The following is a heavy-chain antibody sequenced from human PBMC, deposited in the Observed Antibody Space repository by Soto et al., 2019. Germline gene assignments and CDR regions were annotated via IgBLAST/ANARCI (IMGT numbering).Heavy chain of an antibody. CDR1: GFTFSDHY. J-gene: IGHJ6*02. D-gene: IGHD5-18*01. CDR3: TRGHHSMDV. Sequence: KPGGSLRLSCAASGFTFSDHYMSWIRQAPGKGLEWISYINPSGTYTHYADSVKGRFTISRDNAENSLYLQMNSLRAEDTALYYCTRGHHSMDVWGQGATATVSS. CDR2: INPSGTYT. V-gene: IGHV3-11*06.